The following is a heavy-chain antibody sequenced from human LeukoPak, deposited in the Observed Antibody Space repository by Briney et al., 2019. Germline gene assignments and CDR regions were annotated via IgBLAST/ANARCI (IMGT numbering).Heavy chain of an antibody. CDR2: ISGSGGST. V-gene: IGHV3-23*01. D-gene: IGHD3-3*01. J-gene: IGHJ6*03. CDR1: GFTFSSYG. CDR3: AKAGVFVWYYYMDV. Sequence: GGSLRLSCAASGFTFSSYGMSWVRQAPGKGLEWVSAISGSGGSTYYADSVKGRFTISGDNSKNTLYLQMNSLRAEDTAVYYCAKAGVFVWYYYMDVWGKGTTVTISS.